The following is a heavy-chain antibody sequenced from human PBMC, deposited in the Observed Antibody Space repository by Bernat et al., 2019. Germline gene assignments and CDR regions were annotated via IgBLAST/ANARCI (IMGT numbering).Heavy chain of an antibody. Sequence: QVQLVQSGAEVKKPGASVKVSCKASGYTFTGYYIHWVRQAPGQGLEWMGWINPNSGGTNYAQKFQGWVTMTRDTSISTAYMGLSRLRSDDTAVYYCARGGWLQLAYYYYGMDVWGQGTTVTVSS. V-gene: IGHV1-2*04. CDR2: INPNSGGT. CDR1: GYTFTGYY. CDR3: ARGGWLQLAYYYYGMDV. J-gene: IGHJ6*02. D-gene: IGHD5-24*01.